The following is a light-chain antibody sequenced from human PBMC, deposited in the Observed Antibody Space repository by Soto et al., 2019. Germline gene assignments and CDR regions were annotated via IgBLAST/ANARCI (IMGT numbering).Light chain of an antibody. J-gene: IGLJ2*01. CDR3: QSYYSSLHGILV. Sequence: QSVLTQPPSVSGAPGQRVTISCTGSSSNIGAGYDVHWYQQLPGTAPKLLIYGNSNRPSEVPDRFSGSKSGTSASLAITGLQAEDEADYYYQSYYSSLHGILVFGGGTNLTVL. V-gene: IGLV1-40*01. CDR2: GNS. CDR1: SSNIGAGYD.